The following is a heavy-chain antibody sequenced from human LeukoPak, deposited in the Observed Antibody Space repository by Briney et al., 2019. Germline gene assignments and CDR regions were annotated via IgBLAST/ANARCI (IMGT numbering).Heavy chain of an antibody. CDR1: GFTFSSYS. CDR2: ISSSSSTI. D-gene: IGHD3-22*01. J-gene: IGHJ4*02. V-gene: IGHV3-48*04. Sequence: GGSLRLSCAASGFTFSSYSMNWVRQAPGKGLEWVSYISSSSSTIYYADSVKGRFTISRDNAKNSLYLQMNSLRAEDTAVYYCAREGYYYDSSGYYVAFDYWGQGTLVTVSS. CDR3: AREGYYYDSSGYYVAFDY.